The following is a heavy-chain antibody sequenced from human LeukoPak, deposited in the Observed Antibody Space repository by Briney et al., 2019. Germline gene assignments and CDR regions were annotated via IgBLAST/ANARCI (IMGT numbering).Heavy chain of an antibody. CDR2: IFSSGST. V-gene: IGHV4-4*09. J-gene: IGHJ4*02. CDR1: GGSIGRYY. Sequence: SETLSLTCTVYGGSIGRYYWNWIRQSPGQGLEWVGYIFSSGSTNYNPSLLSRVTISLDTSRNQFSLKLSSVTAADTAVFYCAREPISPRGGSNLGYWGQGTLVTVSS. D-gene: IGHD1-26*01. CDR3: AREPISPRGGSNLGY.